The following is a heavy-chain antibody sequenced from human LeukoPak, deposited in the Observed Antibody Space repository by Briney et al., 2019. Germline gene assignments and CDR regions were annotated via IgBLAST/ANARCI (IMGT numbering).Heavy chain of an antibody. D-gene: IGHD1-1*01. J-gene: IGHJ5*02. Sequence: SETLSLPCTASGGPISSYHWSRIPQPPGKGLEWIGYIYYSGSTNYNPSLKSRVTISVDTSKNQFSLKLSSVTAADTAVYYCARDQGNGLFDPWGQGTLVTVSS. CDR3: ARDQGNGLFDP. CDR1: GGPISSYH. V-gene: IGHV4-59*01. CDR2: IYYSGST.